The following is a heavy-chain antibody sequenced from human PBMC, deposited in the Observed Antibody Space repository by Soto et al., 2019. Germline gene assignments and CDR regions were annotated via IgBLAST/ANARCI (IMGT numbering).Heavy chain of an antibody. CDR2: IVVGSGNT. V-gene: IGHV1-58*02. CDR1: GFTFTSSA. Sequence: AASVKVSCKASGFTFTSSAMQWVRQARGQRLEWIGWIVVGSGNTNYAQKFQERVTITRDMSTSTAYMELSSLRSEDTAVYYCAADSSGWYPAGEYWFDPWGQGTLVTVSS. J-gene: IGHJ5*02. CDR3: AADSSGWYPAGEYWFDP. D-gene: IGHD6-19*01.